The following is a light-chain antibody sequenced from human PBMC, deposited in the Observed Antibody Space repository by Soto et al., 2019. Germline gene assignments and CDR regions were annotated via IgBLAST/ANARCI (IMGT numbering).Light chain of an antibody. CDR3: AAWDDRLNRHVV. CDR1: SSNIGSNT. V-gene: IGLV1-44*01. CDR2: SNN. Sequence: QSVLTQPPSASGTPGQRVTISCSGSSSNIGSNTVNWYQQLPGTAPKLLIYSNNQRPSGVPDQFSGSKSGTSASLAISGRQSEDEADYYCAAWDDRLNRHVVFGAGTKLTVL. J-gene: IGLJ2*01.